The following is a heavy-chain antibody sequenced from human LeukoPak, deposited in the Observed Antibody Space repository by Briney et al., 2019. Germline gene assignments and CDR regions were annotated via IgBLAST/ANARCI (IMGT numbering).Heavy chain of an antibody. CDR2: INPSDGST. V-gene: IGHV1-46*01. J-gene: IGHJ4*02. CDR1: GYTFTSYY. Sequence: GASVKVSCKASGYTFTSYYMHWVRQAPGQGLEWMGIINPSDGSTSYAQKFQGRVTMTRNTSISTAYMELSSLRSEDTAVYYCARGGYDILTGWDPDFDYWGQGTLVTVSS. CDR3: ARGGYDILTGWDPDFDY. D-gene: IGHD3-9*01.